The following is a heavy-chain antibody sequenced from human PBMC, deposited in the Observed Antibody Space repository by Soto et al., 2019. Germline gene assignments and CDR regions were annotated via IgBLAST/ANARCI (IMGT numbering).Heavy chain of an antibody. J-gene: IGHJ3*02. Sequence: QVQLVESGRGVVQPGRSLRLSCAASGFTFSSYGMHWVRQAPGKGLEWVAVISYDGSNKYYADSVKGRFTISRDNSKNTVYLQMNSLRAEDTAVYYCAKDRAMIVVVSAFDIWGQGTMVTVSS. CDR3: AKDRAMIVVVSAFDI. CDR2: ISYDGSNK. V-gene: IGHV3-30*18. D-gene: IGHD3-22*01. CDR1: GFTFSSYG.